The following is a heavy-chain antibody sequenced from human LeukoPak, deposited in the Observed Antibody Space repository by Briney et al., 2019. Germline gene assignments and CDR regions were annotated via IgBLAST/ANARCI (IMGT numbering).Heavy chain of an antibody. J-gene: IGHJ6*03. CDR3: ARISSGWPHYYMGV. CDR1: GDSISSSSYY. Sequence: PSETLSLTCTVSGDSISSSSYYWGWIRQPPGKGLEWIGSIYYSGSTYYNPSLKSRVTISVDTSKNQFSLKLPSVSAADAAVYYCARISSGWPHYYMGVWGKGNTVTVSS. D-gene: IGHD6-19*01. V-gene: IGHV4-39*01. CDR2: IYYSGST.